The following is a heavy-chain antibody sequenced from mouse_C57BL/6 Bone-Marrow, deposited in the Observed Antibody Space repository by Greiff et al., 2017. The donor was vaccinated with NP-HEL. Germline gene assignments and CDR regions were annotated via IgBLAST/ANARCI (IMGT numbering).Heavy chain of an antibody. CDR1: GFTFSSYA. V-gene: IGHV5-4*01. CDR3: ARDYYSNFYYAMDY. D-gene: IGHD2-5*01. CDR2: ISDGGSYT. Sequence: DVQLVESGGGLVKPGGSLKLSCAASGFTFSSYAMSWVRQTPEKRLEWVATISDGGSYTYYPDNVKGRFTISRDNAKNNLYLQMSHLKSEDTAMYYCARDYYSNFYYAMDYWGQGTSVTVSS. J-gene: IGHJ4*01.